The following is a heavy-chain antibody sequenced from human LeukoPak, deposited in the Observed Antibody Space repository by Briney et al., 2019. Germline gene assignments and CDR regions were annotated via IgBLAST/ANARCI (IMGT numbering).Heavy chain of an antibody. CDR1: GGSFNFYF. V-gene: IGHV4-34*01. CDR2: IDNRGST. D-gene: IGHD7-27*01. Sequence: SETLSLTCTVSGGSFNFYFWHWIRQPPGKGVEWLADIDNRGSTQYNPSLRGRGTISVDTSRNHVSLRLTSVTAADTAVYFCARDSNWGFQWGPGTLVTVSS. CDR3: ARDSNWGFQ. J-gene: IGHJ4*02.